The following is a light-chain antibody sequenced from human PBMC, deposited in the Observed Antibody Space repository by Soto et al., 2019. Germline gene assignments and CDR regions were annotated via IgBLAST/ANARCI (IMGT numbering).Light chain of an antibody. V-gene: IGLV2-23*02. Sequence: QSALTQPASVSGSPGQSITISCTGTSSDVGSYDLVSWYQHHPGTAPKLILYEVTKWPSGVSNRFSGSKSGNTASLTISGLQTEDDSHYYCCSYASGNTLLFGGGTKLTVL. J-gene: IGLJ2*01. CDR2: EVT. CDR1: SSDVGSYDL. CDR3: CSYASGNTLL.